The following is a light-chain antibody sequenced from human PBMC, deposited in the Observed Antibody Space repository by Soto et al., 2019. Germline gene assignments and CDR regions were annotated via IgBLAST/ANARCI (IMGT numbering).Light chain of an antibody. V-gene: IGLV1-40*01. CDR1: SSNIGAGYD. CDR2: GNS. Sequence: QSVLTQPPSVSGAPGQRVTISCTGSSSNIGAGYDVHWYQQLPGTAPKLLIYGNSNRPSGVPERFSGSKSGTSASLAITGLQAEDEADDYCQSYDSNLSGWVFGGGTKMTVL. CDR3: QSYDSNLSGWV. J-gene: IGLJ3*02.